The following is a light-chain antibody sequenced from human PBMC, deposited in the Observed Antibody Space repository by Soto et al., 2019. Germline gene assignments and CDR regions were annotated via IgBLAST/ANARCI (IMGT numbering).Light chain of an antibody. CDR2: DVS. Sequence: QSALTQPASVSGSPGQSIAISCIGTSSDVGGHNLVSWYQQHPGKAPKLLIYDVSSRPSGVSDRFSGSKSGNTASLTISGLHIEDEADYYCSSYATGGTLIFGGGTKVTVL. V-gene: IGLV2-14*03. CDR3: SSYATGGTLI. J-gene: IGLJ2*01. CDR1: SSDVGGHNL.